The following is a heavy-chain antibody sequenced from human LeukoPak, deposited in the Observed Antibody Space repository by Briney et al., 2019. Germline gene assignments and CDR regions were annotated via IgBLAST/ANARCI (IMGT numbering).Heavy chain of an antibody. J-gene: IGHJ4*02. CDR1: GGSISSSSYY. CDR3: ASLEMATIGAKP. Sequence: SETLSLTCTVSGGSISSSSYYWGWIRQPPGKGLEWIGSIYYSGSTYYNPSLKSRVTISVDTSKNQFSPKLSSVTAADTAVYYCASLEMATIGAKPWGQGTLVTVSS. D-gene: IGHD5-24*01. V-gene: IGHV4-39*07. CDR2: IYYSGST.